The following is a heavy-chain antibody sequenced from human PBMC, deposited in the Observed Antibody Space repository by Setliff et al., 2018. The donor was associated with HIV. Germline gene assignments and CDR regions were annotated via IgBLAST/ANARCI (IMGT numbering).Heavy chain of an antibody. D-gene: IGHD1-1*01. V-gene: IGHV3-11*04. CDR2: ISDSGRTK. CDR1: GFTFNDYY. CDR3: AKSGVRPHPSHDYYYYGMDV. J-gene: IGHJ6*02. Sequence: GGSLRLSCAASGFTFNDYYMSWIRQAPGKGLEWVSYISDSGRTKNYPDSVKGRFTISRDNAKNSLYLQMNSLRAEDTAVYYCAKSGVRPHPSHDYYYYGMDVWGQGTTVTVSS.